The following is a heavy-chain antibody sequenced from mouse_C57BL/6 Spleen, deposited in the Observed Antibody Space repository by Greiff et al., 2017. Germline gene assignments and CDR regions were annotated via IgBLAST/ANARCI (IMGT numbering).Heavy chain of an antibody. CDR2: IDPSDSET. J-gene: IGHJ2*01. D-gene: IGHD1-1*01. V-gene: IGHV1-52*01. Sequence: QVHVKQPGAELVRPGSSVKLSCKASGYTFTSYWMHWVKQRPIQGLEWIGNIDPSDSETHYNQKFKDKATLTVDKSSSTAYMQLSRLTSEDSAVYYSARYYYGSSYYFDYWGQGTTLTVSA. CDR3: ARYYYGSSYYFDY. CDR1: GYTFTSYW.